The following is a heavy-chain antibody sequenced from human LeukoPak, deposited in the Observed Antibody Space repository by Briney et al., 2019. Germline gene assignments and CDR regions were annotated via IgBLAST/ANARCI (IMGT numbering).Heavy chain of an antibody. CDR1: GYTFTSYA. CDR2: INPNSGGT. D-gene: IGHD2-2*01. Sequence: ASGKVSCKASGYTFTSYAMNWVRQAPGQGLEWMGWINPNSGGTNYAQKFQGRVTMTRDTSISTAYMELSRLRSDNTAVYYCARDLGVPAATHWGQGTLVTVSS. J-gene: IGHJ4*02. CDR3: ARDLGVPAATH. V-gene: IGHV1-2*02.